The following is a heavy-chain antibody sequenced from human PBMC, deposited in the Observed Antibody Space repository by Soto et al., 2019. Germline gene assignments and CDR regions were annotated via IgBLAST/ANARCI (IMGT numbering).Heavy chain of an antibody. CDR2: IYYSGST. CDR3: ARNSGGFDY. Sequence: SETLSLTCTVSGGSISSSSYYWGWIRQPPGKGLEWIGSIYYSGSTYYNPSLKSRVTISVDTSKNQFSLKLSSVTAADTAVYYCARNSGGFDYWGQGTLVTVSS. J-gene: IGHJ4*02. D-gene: IGHD3-16*01. CDR1: GGSISSSSYY. V-gene: IGHV4-39*01.